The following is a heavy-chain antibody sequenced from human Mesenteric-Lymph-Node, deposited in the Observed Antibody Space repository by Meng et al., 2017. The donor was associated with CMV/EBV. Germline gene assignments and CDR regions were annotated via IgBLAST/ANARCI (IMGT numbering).Heavy chain of an antibody. CDR3: AKVRGGWYYDY. CDR1: GFTFSSYA. V-gene: IGHV3-23*03. Sequence: GGSLRLSCAASGFTFSSYAMSWVRQAPGKGLEWVSFINSGDIGTDYADSVKGRFTISRDNSKNTLYLQMSSLRAEDTAVYYCAKVRGGWYYDYWGQGTQVTVSS. J-gene: IGHJ4*02. CDR2: INSGDIGT. D-gene: IGHD6-19*01.